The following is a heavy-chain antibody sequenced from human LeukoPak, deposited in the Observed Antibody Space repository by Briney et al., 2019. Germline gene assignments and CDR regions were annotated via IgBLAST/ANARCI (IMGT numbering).Heavy chain of an antibody. CDR3: ARVTLDN. V-gene: IGHV3-53*01. D-gene: IGHD2-21*02. Sequence: PGGSLRLSCAASGFTVSSDYISWVRQAPGKGLEWVSTIYSGGSSNYADSVRARFTISRDNSKNTVYLQMNSLRVEDTAVYYCARVTLDNWGQGPLVTVSS. J-gene: IGHJ4*02. CDR2: IYSGGSS. CDR1: GFTVSSDY.